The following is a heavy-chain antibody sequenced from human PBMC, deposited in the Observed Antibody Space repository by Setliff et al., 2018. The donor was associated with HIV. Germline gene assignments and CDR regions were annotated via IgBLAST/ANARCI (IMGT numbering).Heavy chain of an antibody. V-gene: IGHV4-38-2*02. Sequence: SSETLSLTCTVSGFSISSGYYWGWIRQPPGKGLEWIASTSHSGSTGYNPSLRSRVTISLDTSKNQVSLNMRSVTATDTGVYYCVTTDYSGYDSVWSDPWGQGTLVTVSS. CDR2: TSHSGST. D-gene: IGHD5-12*01. J-gene: IGHJ5*02. CDR3: VTTDYSGYDSVWSDP. CDR1: GFSISSGYY.